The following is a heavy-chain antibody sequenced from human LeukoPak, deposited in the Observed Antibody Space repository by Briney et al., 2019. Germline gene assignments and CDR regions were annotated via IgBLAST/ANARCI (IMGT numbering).Heavy chain of an antibody. D-gene: IGHD3-10*01. CDR2: ISSSVSTK. CDR3: ARDGHAYGRGSPHY. CDR1: GFTFSDYY. Sequence: PGGSLRLSCAASGFTFSDYYMSWIRQAPGKGLEWVSYISSSVSTKYYADSVKGRFTISRDNAKNSYLQMNSLRAEDTAVYYCARDGHAYGRGSPHYWGQGTLVTVSS. V-gene: IGHV3-11*01. J-gene: IGHJ4*02.